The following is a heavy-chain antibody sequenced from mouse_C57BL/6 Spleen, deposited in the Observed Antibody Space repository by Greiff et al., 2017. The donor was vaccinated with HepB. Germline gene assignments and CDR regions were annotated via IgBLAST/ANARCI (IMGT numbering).Heavy chain of an antibody. CDR3: TRGNTVVALDY. V-gene: IGHV1-5*01. J-gene: IGHJ2*01. D-gene: IGHD1-1*01. CDR1: GYTFTSYW. CDR2: IYPGNSDT. Sequence: EVQLQQSGPVLARPGASVKMSCKTSGYTFTSYWMHWVKQRPGQGLEWIGAIYPGNSDTSYNQKFKGKAKLTAVTSASTAYMELSSLANEDSAVYDCTRGNTVVALDYWGQGTTLTVSS.